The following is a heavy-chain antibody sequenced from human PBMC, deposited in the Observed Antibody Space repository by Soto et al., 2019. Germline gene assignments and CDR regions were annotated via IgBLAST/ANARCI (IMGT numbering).Heavy chain of an antibody. Sequence: ESGGGVVQPGRSLRLSCVASGFTFSSCAMHWVRQVPGKGLEWLAVVTHDGTLYPYADSVKGRFSISRDNSRKTLYLQMNGLRPEDTAVYYCVKDRSDTWSFDYWGQGTLVTVS. CDR2: VTHDGTLY. J-gene: IGHJ4*02. CDR3: VKDRSDTWSFDY. V-gene: IGHV3-30*18. CDR1: GFTFSSCA. D-gene: IGHD2-8*02.